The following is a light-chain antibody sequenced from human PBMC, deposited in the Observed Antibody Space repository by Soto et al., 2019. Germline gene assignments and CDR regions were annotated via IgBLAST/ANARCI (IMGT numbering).Light chain of an antibody. Sequence: QSVLTQPPSASGTPGQRVTISCSGSSSNIGTNAVTWYQHLPGTAPKLLIYGQNQRPAGVPDRFSGSKSGTSASLAISGLQSDDEADYYCAVCDDSLAGRVFGGGTKLTVL. CDR2: GQN. CDR1: SSNIGTNA. V-gene: IGLV1-44*01. J-gene: IGLJ2*01. CDR3: AVCDDSLAGRV.